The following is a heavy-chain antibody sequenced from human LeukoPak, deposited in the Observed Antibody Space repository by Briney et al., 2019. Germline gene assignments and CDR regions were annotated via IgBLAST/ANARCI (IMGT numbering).Heavy chain of an antibody. CDR1: GGSFSGYY. J-gene: IGHJ4*02. D-gene: IGHD6-6*01. V-gene: IGHV4-34*01. CDR2: INHSGST. CDR3: ARHSEEDGSNPKPLDY. Sequence: PSETLSLTCAVYGGSFSGYYWSWIRQPPGKGLEWIGEINHSGSTNYNPSLKSRVTISVDTSKNQFSLKLSSVTAADTAVYYCARHSEEDGSNPKPLDYWGQGTLVTVSS.